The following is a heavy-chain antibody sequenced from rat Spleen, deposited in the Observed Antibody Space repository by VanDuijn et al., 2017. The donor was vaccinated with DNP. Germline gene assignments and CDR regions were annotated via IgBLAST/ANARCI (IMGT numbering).Heavy chain of an antibody. V-gene: IGHV5-25*01. Sequence: EVQLVESGGGLVQPGRSLKLSCAASGFTFSNYYMAWVRQAPKKGLEWVATISTSGSRTYYPDSVKGRFTISRDNAKSSLYLQMNSLKSEDTATYYCARPYSHWGQGVMVTVSS. J-gene: IGHJ2*01. CDR2: ISTSGSRT. D-gene: IGHD1-7*01. CDR1: GFTFSNYY. CDR3: ARPYSH.